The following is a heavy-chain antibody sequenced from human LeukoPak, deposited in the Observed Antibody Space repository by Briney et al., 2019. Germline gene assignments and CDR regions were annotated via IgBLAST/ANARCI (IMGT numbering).Heavy chain of an antibody. CDR2: IYYSGST. Sequence: PSETLSLTCTVSGGSISSYYWSWIRQPPGKGLEWIGYIYYSGSTNYNPSLKSRVTISVDTSKNQFSPKLSSVTAADTAVYYCARGRAGPTPYYYYYYGMDVWGQGTTVTVSS. CDR1: GGSISSYY. V-gene: IGHV4-59*12. CDR3: ARGRAGPTPYYYYYYGMDV. D-gene: IGHD2-15*01. J-gene: IGHJ6*02.